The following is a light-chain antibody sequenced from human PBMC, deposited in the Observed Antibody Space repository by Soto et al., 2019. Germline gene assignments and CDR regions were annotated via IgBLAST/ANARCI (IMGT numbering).Light chain of an antibody. J-gene: IGKJ2*01. V-gene: IGKV3-15*01. CDR2: AAS. Sequence: EIVMTQSPGTLSVSPGERATLSCRASQGVGTNLAWYQQRPGQAPRLLIYAASTRATGIPARFSGRGSGTEFTLTISSLQSEDFALYFCQQYNNWPYTFGQGTKLEIK. CDR1: QGVGTN. CDR3: QQYNNWPYT.